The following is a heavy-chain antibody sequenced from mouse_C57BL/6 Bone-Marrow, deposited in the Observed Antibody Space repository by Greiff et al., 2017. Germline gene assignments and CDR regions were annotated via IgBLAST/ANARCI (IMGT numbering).Heavy chain of an antibody. Sequence: VQLHQPGAELVMPGASVKLSCKASGYTFTSYWMHWVKQRPGQGLEWIGEIDPSDSYTNYNQKFKGKSTLTVDKSSSTAYMQLSSLTSEDSAVYYCARWDFDVWGTGTTVTVSS. CDR2: IDPSDSYT. CDR1: GYTFTSYW. J-gene: IGHJ1*03. V-gene: IGHV1-69*01. CDR3: ARWDFDV.